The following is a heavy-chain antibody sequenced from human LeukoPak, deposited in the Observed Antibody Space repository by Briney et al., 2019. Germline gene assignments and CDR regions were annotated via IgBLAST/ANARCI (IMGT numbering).Heavy chain of an antibody. V-gene: IGHV3-11*01. CDR2: ISSSGSTI. J-gene: IGHJ6*02. CDR1: GFTFSDYY. CDR3: ARDKADDSWSGYYYYYGMDV. Sequence: GGSLRLSCAASGFTFSDYYMSWIRQAPGKGLEWVSFISSSGSTIYYADSVKGRFTISRDNAKNSLYLQMNSLRAEDTAVYYCARDKADDSWSGYYYYYGMDVWGQGTTVTVSS. D-gene: IGHD3-3*01.